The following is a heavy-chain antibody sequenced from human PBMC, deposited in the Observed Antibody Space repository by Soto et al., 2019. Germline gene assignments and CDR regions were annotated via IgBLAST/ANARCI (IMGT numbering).Heavy chain of an antibody. J-gene: IGHJ4*02. Sequence: SETLSLTCAVSGVSVSSYYWTWIRQPPGKGLEWLGYIYDSGSINYNPSLKSRALVSVDTSKNQFSLRLDSLTAADTAVYYCARGGVAVTDIAPYYFDSWGQGSLVTFSS. D-gene: IGHD2-21*02. CDR3: ARGGVAVTDIAPYYFDS. CDR2: IYDSGSI. CDR1: GVSVSSYY. V-gene: IGHV4-59*02.